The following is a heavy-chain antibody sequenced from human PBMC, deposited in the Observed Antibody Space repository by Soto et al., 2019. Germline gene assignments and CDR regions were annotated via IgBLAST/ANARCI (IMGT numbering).Heavy chain of an antibody. J-gene: IGHJ4*02. Sequence: EVQLAESGGGLVQPGGSLRLSCTASEFTFSAHWMHWVRQAPGKGLMWVSRLNEDGSQTDHAESVKGRFAISRDNAKNTLFLQMTSLRVDDTAIYFWGRGARDWNGINYLGQGILVTVSS. CDR2: LNEDGSQT. CDR3: GRGARDWNGINY. V-gene: IGHV3-74*01. CDR1: EFTFSAHW. D-gene: IGHD1-1*01.